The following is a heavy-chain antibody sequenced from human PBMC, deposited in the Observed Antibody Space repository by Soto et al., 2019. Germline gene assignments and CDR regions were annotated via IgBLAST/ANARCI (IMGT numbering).Heavy chain of an antibody. CDR2: IWYDGSNK. CDR1: GFTFSSYG. J-gene: IGHJ4*02. V-gene: IGHV3-33*01. CDR3: ARCLLKAAADDY. Sequence: GGSLRLSCAASGFTFSSYGMHWVRQAPGKGLEWVAVIWYDGSNKYYADSVKGRFTISRDNSKNTLYLQMNSLRAEDTAVYYCARCLLKAAADDYWGQGTLVTVSS. D-gene: IGHD6-13*01.